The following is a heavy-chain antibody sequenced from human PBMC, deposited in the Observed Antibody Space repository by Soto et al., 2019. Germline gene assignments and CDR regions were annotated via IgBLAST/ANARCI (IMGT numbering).Heavy chain of an antibody. J-gene: IGHJ6*03. V-gene: IGHV3-48*02. CDR2: ISSSSTNI. CDR3: ARDLSWGSKWYYYMDV. Sequence: VQLVESGGGLVQPGGSLRLSCAASGFTISGNAMNWVRQAPGRGLEWVSYISSSSTNIHYADSVRGRFTISRDNAKNSLYLQMNSLRDEDTAVYRCARDLSWGSKWYYYMDVWGKGTTVTVSS. CDR1: GFTISGNA. D-gene: IGHD3-16*01.